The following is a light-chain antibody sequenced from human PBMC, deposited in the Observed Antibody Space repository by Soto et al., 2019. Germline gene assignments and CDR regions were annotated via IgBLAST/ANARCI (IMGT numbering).Light chain of an antibody. CDR2: GAS. J-gene: IGKJ3*01. Sequence: EIVLTQSPGTLSLSPGERATLSCRASQSVSSSYLAWYQQEPGQAPRLLIYGASSRATGIPDRFSGSGSGTDFTLTISSLQSEDSAVYYCQHGRAFGPGTKVDIK. CDR3: QHGRA. CDR1: QSVSSSY. V-gene: IGKV3-20*01.